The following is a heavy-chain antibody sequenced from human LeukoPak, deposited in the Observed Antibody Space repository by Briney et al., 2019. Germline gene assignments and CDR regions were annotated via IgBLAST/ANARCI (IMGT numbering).Heavy chain of an antibody. J-gene: IGHJ4*02. CDR1: GFTFSSYS. D-gene: IGHD3-22*01. V-gene: IGHV3-21*01. CDR2: ISSSSSYI. CDR3: ARGGYDSSGYTPY. Sequence: PGGSLRLSCAASGFTFSSYSMNWVRQAPGKGLEWVSSISSSSSYIYYADSVKGRFTISRDNAKNSLYLQMNSLRAEDTAVYYCARGGYDSSGYTPYWGQGTLVTVSS.